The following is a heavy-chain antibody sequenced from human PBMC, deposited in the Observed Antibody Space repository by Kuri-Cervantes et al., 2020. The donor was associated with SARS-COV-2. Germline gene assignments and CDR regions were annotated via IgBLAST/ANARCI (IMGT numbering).Heavy chain of an antibody. CDR1: GYSXSSGYY. CDR3: AQSRSIAARRPWYFDL. J-gene: IGHJ2*01. V-gene: IGHV4-38-2*01. D-gene: IGHD6-6*01. Sequence: QTLSLXXAVXGYSXSSGYYXGWIRQXPGKGLEXXXSIXXSGSTYYNPTLKSRVTXSVDTSXXQYSLKLSSVAAADTAVYYCAQSRSIAARRPWYFDLWGRGTLVTVSS. CDR2: IXXSGST.